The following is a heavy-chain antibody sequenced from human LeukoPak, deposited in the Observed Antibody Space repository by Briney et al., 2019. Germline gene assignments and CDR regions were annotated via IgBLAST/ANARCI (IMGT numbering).Heavy chain of an antibody. CDR1: GFTFSSYS. CDR3: ARDPKAVANWFDP. J-gene: IGHJ5*02. CDR2: ISSSSSYI. Sequence: PGGSLRLSCAAYGFTFSSYSMNWVRQAPGKGLEWVSSISSSSSYIYYADSVKGRFTISRDNAKNSLYLQMNSLRAEDTAVYYCARDPKAVANWFDPWGQGTLVTVSS. V-gene: IGHV3-21*01. D-gene: IGHD6-19*01.